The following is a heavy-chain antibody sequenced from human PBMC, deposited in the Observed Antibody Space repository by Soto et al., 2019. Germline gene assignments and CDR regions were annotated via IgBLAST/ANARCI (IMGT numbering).Heavy chain of an antibody. CDR3: AREGPYIVVVPAAAYNWFDP. J-gene: IGHJ5*02. CDR1: GGSFSGYY. D-gene: IGHD2-2*01. CDR2: INHSGST. V-gene: IGHV4-34*01. Sequence: QVQLQQWGAGLLKPSETLSLTCAVYGGSFSGYYWSWIRQPPGKGLEWIGEINHSGSTNYNPSLKRRVTISVDTSKNQFSLKLSSVTAADTAVYYCAREGPYIVVVPAAAYNWFDPWGQGTLVTVSS.